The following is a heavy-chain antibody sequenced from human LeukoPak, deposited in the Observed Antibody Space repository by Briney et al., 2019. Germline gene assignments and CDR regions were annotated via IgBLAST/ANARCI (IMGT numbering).Heavy chain of an antibody. CDR2: IYHNEST. J-gene: IGHJ3*02. V-gene: IGHV4-38-2*01. Sequence: SETLSLTCAVSGYSITTGYHWAWIRQTPGKGLEWFGSIYHNESTYYNPSLKSRVTMSVDTSKNHFSLKLSSVTAADTAVYYCARLYWGLGAFDIWGQGTMVAVSS. CDR1: GYSITTGYH. D-gene: IGHD3-16*01. CDR3: ARLYWGLGAFDI.